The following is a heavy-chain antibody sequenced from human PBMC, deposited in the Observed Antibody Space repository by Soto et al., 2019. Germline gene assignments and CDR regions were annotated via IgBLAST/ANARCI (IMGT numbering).Heavy chain of an antibody. CDR3: ARGGKSRQYCSSTSCYEELTYYYYYYMDV. Sequence: SETLSLTCTVSGGSISGYYWSWIRQPPGKGLEWIGYIFYTGRTNYNLSLKSRVTISVDTSKNQFSLKLSSVTAADTAVYYCARGGKSRQYCSSTSCYEELTYYYYYYMDVWGKGTTVTVSS. CDR2: IFYTGRT. J-gene: IGHJ6*03. CDR1: GGSISGYY. D-gene: IGHD2-2*01. V-gene: IGHV4-59*01.